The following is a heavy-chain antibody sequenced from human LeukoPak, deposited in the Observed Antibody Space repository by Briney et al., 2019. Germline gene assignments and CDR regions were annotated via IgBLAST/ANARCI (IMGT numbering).Heavy chain of an antibody. J-gene: IGHJ1*01. D-gene: IGHD3-22*01. CDR2: IYYSGST. CDR3: ARVGYYYDSSGYYSPAEYFQH. Sequence: SETLSLTCTVSGGSISSGDYYWSWIRQPPGKGLEWIGYIYYSGSTYYNPSLKSRVTISVDTSKNQFSLKLSSVTAADTAVYYRARVGYYYDSSGYYSPAEYFQHWGQGTLVTVSS. V-gene: IGHV4-30-4*01. CDR1: GGSISSGDYY.